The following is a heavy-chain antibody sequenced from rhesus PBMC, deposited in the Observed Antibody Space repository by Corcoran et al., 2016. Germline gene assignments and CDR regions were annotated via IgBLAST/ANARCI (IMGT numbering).Heavy chain of an antibody. D-gene: IGHD3-16*01. J-gene: IGHJ4*01. CDR1: GYTFTSYG. Sequence: QVQLVQSGAEVKQPGASVKVSCKASGYTFTSYGMNWVRQAHGQRLMWMGWINTDTGNPTYPPGFKERFTFSMETSISTAYLQISSLKAEDTAVYYCARRHSGSYYFPTEYFDYWGQGVLVTVSS. CDR2: INTDTGNP. CDR3: ARRHSGSYYFPTEYFDY. V-gene: IGHV7-114*01.